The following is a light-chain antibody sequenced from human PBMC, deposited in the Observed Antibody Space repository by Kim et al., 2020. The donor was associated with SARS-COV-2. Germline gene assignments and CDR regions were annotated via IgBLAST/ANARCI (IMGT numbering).Light chain of an antibody. CDR1: KLVDKY. J-gene: IGLJ1*01. Sequence: PGQTASITCSGYKLVDKYVSWYQQKPGHSPVVVIYQDNQRPSGIPERFSGSNSGNTATLTISGTQAMDEADYYCQAWDSSTHNYVFGAGTKVTVL. CDR2: QDN. V-gene: IGLV3-1*01. CDR3: QAWDSSTHNYV.